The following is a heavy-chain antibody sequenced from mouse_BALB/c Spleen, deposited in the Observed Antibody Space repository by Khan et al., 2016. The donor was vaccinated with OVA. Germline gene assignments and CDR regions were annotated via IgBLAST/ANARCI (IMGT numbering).Heavy chain of an antibody. V-gene: IGHV2-6-1*01. CDR2: IWSDGST. J-gene: IGHJ4*01. CDR1: GFSLTNYG. Sequence: QVRLQQSGPGLVAPSQSLSITCTISGFSLTNYGVHWVRQPPGKGLEWLAVIWSDGSTTYNSALKSRLSISKDNYTSQVFLKINSLQTADTAMYFSAKRPDYLYSIMDYWGQGTSVTVSS. CDR3: AKRPDYLYSIMDY. D-gene: IGHD1-1*02.